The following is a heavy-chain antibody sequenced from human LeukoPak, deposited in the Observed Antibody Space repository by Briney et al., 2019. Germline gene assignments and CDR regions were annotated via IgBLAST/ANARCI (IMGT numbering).Heavy chain of an antibody. D-gene: IGHD5-12*01. CDR3: AREATGTRAAFDI. V-gene: IGHV3-7*01. J-gene: IGHJ3*02. CDR2: IKEDGTNK. CDR1: GFTFSSYW. Sequence: GGSLRLSCAASGFTFSSYWMSWVRQAPGKGLEWAANIKEDGTNKYYVGSVRGRFTISRDNAKNSLYLQMNSLRADATAMYYCAREATGTRAAFDIWGQGTMVTVFS.